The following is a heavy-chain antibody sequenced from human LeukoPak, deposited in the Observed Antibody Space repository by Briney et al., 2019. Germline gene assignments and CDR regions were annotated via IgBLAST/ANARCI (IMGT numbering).Heavy chain of an antibody. D-gene: IGHD6-19*01. CDR1: GYTFTSYG. V-gene: IGHV1-18*01. CDR3: ARGGPIAVAGLEDDY. Sequence: ASVKVSCKASGYTFTSYGISWVRQAPGQGLEWMGWISAYNGNTNYAQKLQGRVTMTTDTFTSTAYMELWSLRSDDTAVYYCARGGPIAVAGLEDDYWGQGTLVTVSS. J-gene: IGHJ4*02. CDR2: ISAYNGNT.